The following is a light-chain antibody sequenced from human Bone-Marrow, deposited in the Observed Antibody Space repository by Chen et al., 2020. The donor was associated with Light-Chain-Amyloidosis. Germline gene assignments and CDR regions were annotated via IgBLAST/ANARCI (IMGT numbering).Light chain of an antibody. Sequence: EIVLTQSPGTLSLSPGEGANLSCRARQTISSNCLTWYQQKFGQAPRLLIYGSSSRATGIPDRFTGSGSGTDFTLTINRLEPEDFAMYYCQQYGTSPLTFGGGTKVEIK. CDR1: QTISSNC. V-gene: IGKV3-20*01. CDR2: GSS. J-gene: IGKJ4*01. CDR3: QQYGTSPLT.